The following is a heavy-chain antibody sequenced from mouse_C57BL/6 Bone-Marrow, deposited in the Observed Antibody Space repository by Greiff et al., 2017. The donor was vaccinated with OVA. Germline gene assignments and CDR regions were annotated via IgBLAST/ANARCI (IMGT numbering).Heavy chain of an antibody. D-gene: IGHD4-1*01. V-gene: IGHV1-61*01. CDR3: AREGGITGRHFDY. J-gene: IGHJ2*01. Sequence: VQLQQPGAELVRPGSSVKLSCKASGYTFTSYWMYWVKQRPGQGLEWIGNIYPSDSETHYNQKFKDKATLTVDKASSTAYMQLSSLTSEDSAVYYCAREGGITGRHFDYWGQGTTLTVSS. CDR1: GYTFTSYW. CDR2: IYPSDSET.